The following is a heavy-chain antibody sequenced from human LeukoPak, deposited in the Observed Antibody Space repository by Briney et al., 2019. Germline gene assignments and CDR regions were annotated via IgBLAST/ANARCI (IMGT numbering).Heavy chain of an antibody. D-gene: IGHD3-9*01. V-gene: IGHV4-61*02. CDR1: GGSISSGSYY. CDR3: ARGNYDILTGYYIYFDY. Sequence: SETLSLTCTVSGGSISSGSYYWSWIRQPAGKGLEWIGRIYTTGSTNYNPSLTSRVTISLDTSENQFSLKLSSVTAADTAVYYCARGNYDILTGYYIYFDYWGQGTLVTVSS. J-gene: IGHJ4*02. CDR2: IYTTGST.